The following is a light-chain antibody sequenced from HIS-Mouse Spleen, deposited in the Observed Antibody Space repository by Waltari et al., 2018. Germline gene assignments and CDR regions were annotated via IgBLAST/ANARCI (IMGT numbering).Light chain of an antibody. Sequence: QSALTQPASVSGSPGQSITIPCTGTSSDVGGYNYVSWYQQHPGKAPKIMIYEVSNRPSGVSNRFSGSKSGNTASLTISGLQAEDEADYYCSSYTSSSPYVVFGGGTKLTVL. CDR1: SSDVGGYNY. J-gene: IGLJ2*01. V-gene: IGLV2-14*01. CDR2: EVS. CDR3: SSYTSSSPYVV.